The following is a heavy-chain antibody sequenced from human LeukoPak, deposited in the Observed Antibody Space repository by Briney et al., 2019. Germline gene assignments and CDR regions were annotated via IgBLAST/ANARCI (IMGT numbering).Heavy chain of an antibody. CDR3: ARGIGVVVPAAIKIYYYYYYMDV. CDR2: IYTSGST. V-gene: IGHV4-61*02. CDR1: GGSISSGSYY. J-gene: IGHJ6*03. D-gene: IGHD2-2*01. Sequence: SQTLSLTCTVSGGSISSGSYYWSWLRQPAGKGLEWIGRIYTSGSTNYNPSLKSRVTISVDTSKNQFSLKLSSVTAADTAVYYCARGIGVVVPAAIKIYYYYYYMDVWGKGTTVTVSS.